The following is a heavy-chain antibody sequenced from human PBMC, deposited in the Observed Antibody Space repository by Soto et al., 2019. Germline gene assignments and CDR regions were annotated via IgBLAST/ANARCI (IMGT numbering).Heavy chain of an antibody. D-gene: IGHD6-19*01. CDR2: ISGSGGST. J-gene: IGHJ5*02. Sequence: GGSLRLSCAASGFPFSSYAMSWVRQAPGKGLEWVSAISGSGGSTYYADSVKGRFTISRDNSKNTLYLQMNSLRAEDTAVYYGAKNHSKGCWSAPWGKGTLVPVSS. CDR1: GFPFSSYA. V-gene: IGHV3-23*01. CDR3: AKNHSKGCWSAP.